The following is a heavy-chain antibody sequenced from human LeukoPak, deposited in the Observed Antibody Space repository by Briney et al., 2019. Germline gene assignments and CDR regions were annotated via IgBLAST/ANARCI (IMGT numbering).Heavy chain of an antibody. CDR1: GGSISSSSYY. CDR3: ARERRYSYGFDY. Sequence: SETLSLTCTVSGGSISSSSYYWGWIRQPPGKGQEWIGSIYYSGSTYYNPSLKSRVTISVDTSKNQFSLKLSSVTAADTAVYYCARERRYSYGFDYWGQGTLVTVSS. J-gene: IGHJ4*02. V-gene: IGHV4-39*07. CDR2: IYYSGST. D-gene: IGHD5-18*01.